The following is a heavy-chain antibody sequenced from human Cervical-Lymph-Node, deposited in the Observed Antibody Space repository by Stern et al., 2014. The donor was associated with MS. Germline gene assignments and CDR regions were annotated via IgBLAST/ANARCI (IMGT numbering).Heavy chain of an antibody. CDR1: GFNWTKQA. V-gene: IGHV3-30*04. J-gene: IGHJ6*02. CDR3: ANPPRLTLNFAYYFYGMDV. D-gene: IGHD3-22*01. CDR2: ISLVGVHK. Sequence: EELVVSAAGAVQPGRSMRLIWAASGFNWTKQAIQLVRQAPDRGREGVAVISLVGVHKYCGGSVKGRFTVSRDNSKNTLYLQMDNLRSDDTAVYYCANPPRLTLNFAYYFYGMDVWGRGTTVIVSS.